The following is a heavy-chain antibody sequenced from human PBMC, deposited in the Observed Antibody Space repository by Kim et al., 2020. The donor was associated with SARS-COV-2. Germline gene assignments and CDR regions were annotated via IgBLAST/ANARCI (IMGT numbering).Heavy chain of an antibody. V-gene: IGHV4-34*01. CDR1: GGSFSGYY. CDR3: ARLPDRGYYYYYYGMDV. Sequence: SETLSLTCAVYGGSFSGYYWSWIRQPPGKGLEWIGEINHRGSTNYNPSLKRRVTISVDTSKNQFSLKLSSVTAADTAVYYCARLPDRGYYYYYYGMDVWGQGTTVTVSS. CDR2: INHRGST. D-gene: IGHD3-10*01. J-gene: IGHJ6*02.